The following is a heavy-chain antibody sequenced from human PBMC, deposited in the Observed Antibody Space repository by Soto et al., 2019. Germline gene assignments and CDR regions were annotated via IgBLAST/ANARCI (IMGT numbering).Heavy chain of an antibody. Sequence: GGSLRLSCAASGFTFSSYAMSWVRQAPGKGLECVSAISGSGGSTYYADSVKGRFTISRDNSKNTLYLQMNSLRTEDTAVYYCATTRVGPCSSSICFSGIFDGMDVWGQGTTVTVYS. CDR1: GFTFSSYA. D-gene: IGHD2-2*01. V-gene: IGHV3-23*01. CDR3: ATTRVGPCSSSICFSGIFDGMDV. CDR2: ISGSGGST. J-gene: IGHJ6*02.